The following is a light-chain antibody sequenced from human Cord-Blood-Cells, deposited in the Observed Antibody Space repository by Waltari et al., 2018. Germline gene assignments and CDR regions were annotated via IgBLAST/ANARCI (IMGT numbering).Light chain of an antibody. CDR2: YES. Sequence: SYVLTQPPSVSVAPGKTARITCGGNNIGSKSVHWYQQKPGQAPVLVIYYESDRPSGIPGRVSGCSSGSTATLTISRVEAGDEADYDCQVWDSSSDHWVFGGGTKLTVL. CDR3: QVWDSSSDHWV. J-gene: IGLJ3*02. CDR1: NIGSKS. V-gene: IGLV3-21*04.